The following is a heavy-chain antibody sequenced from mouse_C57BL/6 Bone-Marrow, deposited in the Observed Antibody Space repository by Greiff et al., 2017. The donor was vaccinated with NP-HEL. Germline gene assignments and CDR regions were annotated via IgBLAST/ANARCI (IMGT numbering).Heavy chain of an antibody. V-gene: IGHV5-6*02. J-gene: IGHJ3*01. Sequence: EVMLVESGGDLVKPGGSLKLSCAASGFTFSSYGMSWVRQTPDKRLEWVATISSGGSYTYYPDSVKGRFTISRDNAKNTLYLQMSSLKSEDTAMYYCARNYDGYPAWFAYWGQGTLVTVSA. CDR3: ARNYDGYPAWFAY. D-gene: IGHD2-3*01. CDR1: GFTFSSYG. CDR2: ISSGGSYT.